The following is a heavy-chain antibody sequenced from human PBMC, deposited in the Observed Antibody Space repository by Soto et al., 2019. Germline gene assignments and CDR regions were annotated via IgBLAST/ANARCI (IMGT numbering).Heavy chain of an antibody. CDR3: ARDGPADPEIQRARANGLMWQPSPYYYGMDV. V-gene: IGHV5-51*01. D-gene: IGHD2-2*01. CDR1: GYSFTSYW. CDR2: IYPGDSDT. J-gene: IGHJ6*02. Sequence: GQSLKISCKGSGYSFTSYWIGWVLQMTGKCLAWMGIIYPGDSDTRYSPSFQGQVTISADTSIRTAXLQWSSLKASDTAMYYCARDGPADPEIQRARANGLMWQPSPYYYGMDVWGQGTTVTVSS.